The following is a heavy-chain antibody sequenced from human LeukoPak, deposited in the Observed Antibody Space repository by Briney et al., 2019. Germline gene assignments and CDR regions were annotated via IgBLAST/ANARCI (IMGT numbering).Heavy chain of an antibody. D-gene: IGHD3-22*01. CDR3: ARSYYYDSGGYQNYWY. J-gene: IGHJ4*02. CDR2: IYYSGST. V-gene: IGHV4-59*08. CDR1: GGSISSYY. Sequence: SETLSLTCTVSGGSISSYYWSWIRQPPGKGLEWIGYIYYSGSTNYNPSLKSRVTISVDTSKNQFSLKLSSVTAADTAVYYCARSYYYDSGGYQNYWYWGQGTLVTVSS.